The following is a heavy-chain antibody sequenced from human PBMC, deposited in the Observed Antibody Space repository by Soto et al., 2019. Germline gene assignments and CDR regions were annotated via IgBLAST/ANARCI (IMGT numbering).Heavy chain of an antibody. Sequence: QVHLLESGGGLVKPGGPPRLSCATSGFPFNDYYMTWIRQAPGKGLECLSHISPKSTFRNYADSVKGRFTISRDNPESSLVLQMNSLGVDDTAVYSCVRGGGGGLFEHWGQGVLVTVSS. D-gene: IGHD2-21*01. CDR3: VRGGGGGLFEH. CDR1: GFPFNDYY. CDR2: ISPKSTFR. J-gene: IGHJ4*02. V-gene: IGHV3-11*06.